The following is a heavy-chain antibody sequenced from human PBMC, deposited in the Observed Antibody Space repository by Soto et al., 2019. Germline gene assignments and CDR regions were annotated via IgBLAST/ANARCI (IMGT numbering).Heavy chain of an antibody. J-gene: IGHJ4*02. D-gene: IGHD1-1*01. CDR1: GGSFSSYY. V-gene: IGHV4-34*01. CDR2: INHSGST. Sequence: SETLSLTCAVYGGSFSSYYWSWIRQPPGKGLEWIGEINHSGSTNYNPSLKSRVTISVDTSKNQFSLKLSSVTAADTAVYYCARGSTGDYVDYWGQGTLVTAPQ. CDR3: ARGSTGDYVDY.